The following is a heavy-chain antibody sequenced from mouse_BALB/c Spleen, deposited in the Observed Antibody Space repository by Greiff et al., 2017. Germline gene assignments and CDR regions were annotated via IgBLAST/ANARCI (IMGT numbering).Heavy chain of an antibody. Sequence: EVHLVESGGGLVKPGGSLKLSCAASGFTFSSYAMSWVRQTPEKRLEWVASISSGGSTYYPDSVKGRFTISRDNARNILYLQMSSLRSEDTAMYYCARGRDYDCWGQGTTLTVSS. D-gene: IGHD2-4*01. CDR2: ISSGGST. CDR1: GFTFSSYA. CDR3: ARGRDYDC. J-gene: IGHJ2*01. V-gene: IGHV5-6-5*01.